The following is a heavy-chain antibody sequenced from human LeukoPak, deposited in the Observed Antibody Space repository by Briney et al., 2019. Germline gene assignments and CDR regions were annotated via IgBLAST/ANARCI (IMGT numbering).Heavy chain of an antibody. V-gene: IGHV3-7*01. CDR2: ISQDGSET. J-gene: IGHJ4*02. CDR3: VRDLGHSRHYFEY. D-gene: IGHD7-27*01. Sequence: GSLRLSCAASGFTLKSFFLNWVRLTPGRELEWVACISQDGSETFYMDSVRGRFTISRDNTKNSLYLQMNSLRAEDTAVYFCVRDLGHSRHYFEYWGQGALVTVSS. CDR1: GFTLKSFF.